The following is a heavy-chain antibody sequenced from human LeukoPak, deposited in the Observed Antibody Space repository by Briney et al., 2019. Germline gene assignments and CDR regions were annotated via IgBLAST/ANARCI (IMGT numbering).Heavy chain of an antibody. J-gene: IGHJ4*02. CDR2: IYYSGST. Sequence: SGPGLVKPSETLSLTCTVSGSSISSYYWSWIRQPPGKGLEWIGYIYYSGSTNYNPSLKSRVTISVDTPKNQFSLKLSSVTAADTAVYYCARLGLVSGYYFDYWGQGTLVTVSS. CDR1: GSSISSYY. V-gene: IGHV4-59*08. CDR3: ARLGLVSGYYFDY. D-gene: IGHD3-3*01.